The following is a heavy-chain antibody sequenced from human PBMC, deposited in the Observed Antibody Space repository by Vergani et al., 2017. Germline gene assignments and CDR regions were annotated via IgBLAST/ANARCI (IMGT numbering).Heavy chain of an antibody. Sequence: VQLLESGGGLVQPGGSLRLSCAASGFTFSSYAMSWVRQAPGKGLEWVAVISYDGSNKYYADSVKGRFTISRDNSKNTLYLQMNSLRAEDTAVYYCAKDERSSWYSTWFDPWGQGTLVTVSS. CDR2: ISYDGSNK. V-gene: IGHV3-30*04. CDR3: AKDERSSWYSTWFDP. CDR1: GFTFSSYA. J-gene: IGHJ5*02. D-gene: IGHD6-13*01.